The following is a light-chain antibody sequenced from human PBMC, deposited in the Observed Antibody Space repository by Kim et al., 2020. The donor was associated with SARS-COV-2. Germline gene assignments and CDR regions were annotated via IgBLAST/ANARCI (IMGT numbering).Light chain of an antibody. CDR2: DAS. CDR1: QDVRTY. J-gene: IGKJ5*01. V-gene: IGKV3-11*01. CDR3: QQRRSWPPVT. Sequence: PGERATLSCRASQDVRTYLAWYQQKPGLPPRLLIYDASTRAAGIPARFSASGSGTNFTLTISSLQPEDFAVYYCQQRRSWPPVTFGPGTRLEIK.